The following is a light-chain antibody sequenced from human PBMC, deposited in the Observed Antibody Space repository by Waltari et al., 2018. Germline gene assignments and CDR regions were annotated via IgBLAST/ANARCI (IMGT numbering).Light chain of an antibody. CDR3: CSYAVGAIYV. CDR1: SSDVGSHNL. Sequence: QSALTQPASVSGSPGQSITISCTGTSSDVGSHNLVSWYQQHPGKAPKPMIYEGSNRPSGISHRFSGSKSGNTASLTISGLQAEDEADYYCCSYAVGAIYVFGTGTKVTVL. V-gene: IGLV2-23*01. J-gene: IGLJ1*01. CDR2: EGS.